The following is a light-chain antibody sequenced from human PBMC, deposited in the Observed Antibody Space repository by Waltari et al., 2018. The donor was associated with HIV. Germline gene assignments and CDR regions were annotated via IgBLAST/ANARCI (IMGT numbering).Light chain of an antibody. CDR3: SSYTTSKTSV. CDR1: SSDVGASNS. V-gene: IGLV2-14*03. J-gene: IGLJ1*01. CDR2: DVT. Sequence: QSALIQPASVSGSPGQSITISCTGSSSDVGASNSVSWYQQHPGKAPKLIIYDVTNRPSGVSDRFSGSKSGNTASLTISGLQADDEADYYCSSYTTSKTSVFGTGTEVTVL.